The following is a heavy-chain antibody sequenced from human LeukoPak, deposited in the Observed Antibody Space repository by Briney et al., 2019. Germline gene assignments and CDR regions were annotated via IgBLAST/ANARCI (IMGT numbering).Heavy chain of an antibody. J-gene: IGHJ6*03. V-gene: IGHV1-2*02. D-gene: IGHD1-26*01. CDR2: INPNSGGT. CDR3: ARGSGSYPAYYYYMDV. CDR1: GYTFTGYY. Sequence: GASVKVSCRASGYTFTGYYMHWVRQAPGQGLEWMGWINPNSGGTNYAQKFQGRVTMTRDTSISTAYMELRSLRSDDTAVYYCARGSGSYPAYYYYMDVWGKGTTVTVSS.